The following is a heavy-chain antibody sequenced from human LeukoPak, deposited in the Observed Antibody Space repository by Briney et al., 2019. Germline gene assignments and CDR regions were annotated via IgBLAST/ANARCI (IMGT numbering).Heavy chain of an antibody. J-gene: IGHJ4*02. Sequence: GGSLRLSCAASGFTFSSYAMSWVRQAPGKGLEWVSAIRGSGGSTYYADSVKGRFTISRDNSKNTLYLQMNSLRAEDTAVYYCAKDLLGYYDSSGYYSPSNWGQGTLVTVSS. V-gene: IGHV3-23*01. D-gene: IGHD3-22*01. CDR1: GFTFSSYA. CDR2: IRGSGGST. CDR3: AKDLLGYYDSSGYYSPSN.